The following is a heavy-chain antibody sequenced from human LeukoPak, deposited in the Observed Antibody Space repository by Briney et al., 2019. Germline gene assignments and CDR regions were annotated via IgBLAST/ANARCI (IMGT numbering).Heavy chain of an antibody. Sequence: ASLKVSCKASGYTFTSYYMHWVRQAPGQGLEWMGIINPSGGSTSYAQKFQGRVTMTRDTSTSTVYMELSSLRSEDTAVYHCVREESGGYFDYWGQGTLVTVSS. CDR3: VREESGGYFDY. CDR1: GYTFTSYY. D-gene: IGHD2-8*02. J-gene: IGHJ4*02. CDR2: INPSGGST. V-gene: IGHV1-46*01.